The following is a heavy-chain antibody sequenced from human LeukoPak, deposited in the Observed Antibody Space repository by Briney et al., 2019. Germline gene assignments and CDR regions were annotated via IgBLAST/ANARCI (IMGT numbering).Heavy chain of an antibody. Sequence: GASVKVSCKASGYTFTSHGISWVRQAPGQGLEWMGWISAYNGNTNYAQKLQGRVTMTTDTSTSTAYMELRSLRSDDTAVYYCARDLVYDYVWGSYRYFDYWGQGTLVTVSS. CDR2: ISAYNGNT. V-gene: IGHV1-18*01. D-gene: IGHD3-16*02. CDR3: ARDLVYDYVWGSYRYFDY. CDR1: GYTFTSHG. J-gene: IGHJ4*02.